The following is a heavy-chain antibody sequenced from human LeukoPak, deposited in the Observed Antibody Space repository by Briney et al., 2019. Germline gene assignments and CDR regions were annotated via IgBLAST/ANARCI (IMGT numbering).Heavy chain of an antibody. J-gene: IGHJ4*02. CDR3: ARKLPKVRGVPRWRNDY. CDR2: MNPNSGNT. D-gene: IGHD3-10*01. V-gene: IGHV1-8*01. Sequence: GASAKVSCKASGYTFTSYDINWVRQATGQGLEWMGWMNPNSGNTGYAQKFQGRVTMTRNTSISTAYMELSSLRSEDTAVYYCARKLPKVRGVPRWRNDYWGQGTLVTVSS. CDR1: GYTFTSYD.